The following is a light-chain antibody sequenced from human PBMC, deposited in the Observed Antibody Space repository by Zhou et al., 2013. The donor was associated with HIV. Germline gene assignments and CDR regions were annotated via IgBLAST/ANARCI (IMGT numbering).Light chain of an antibody. CDR3: QQRSNWPRTLT. CDR2: GVS. CDR1: QSVSRN. J-gene: IGKJ4*01. V-gene: IGKV3-11*01. Sequence: DIVLTQSPATLSLSPGERATLSCRASQSVSRNLAWYQQTTGQAPRLLIYGVSSRATGIPDRFSGSGSGTDFTLTIDSLEPADSAVYYCQQRSNWPRTLTFGGGTTLEI.